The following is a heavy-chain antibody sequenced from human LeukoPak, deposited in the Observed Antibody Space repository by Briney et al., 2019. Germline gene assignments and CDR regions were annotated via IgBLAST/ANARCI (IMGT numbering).Heavy chain of an antibody. J-gene: IGHJ4*02. CDR1: GGSFSGYY. Sequence: SETLSLTCAVYGGSFSGYYWSWIRQPPGKGLEWIGEINHSGSTNYNPSLKSRVTISVDTSKNQFSLKLSSVTAADTAVYYCARGYYDSSGYYTFGFDYWGQGTLVTVSS. CDR3: ARGYYDSSGYYTFGFDY. D-gene: IGHD3-22*01. V-gene: IGHV4-34*01. CDR2: INHSGST.